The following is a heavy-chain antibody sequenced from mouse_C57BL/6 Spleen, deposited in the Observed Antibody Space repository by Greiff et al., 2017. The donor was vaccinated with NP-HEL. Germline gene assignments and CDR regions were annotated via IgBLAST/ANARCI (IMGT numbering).Heavy chain of an antibody. CDR1: GYTFTSYW. CDR2: IDPSDSYT. V-gene: IGHV1-50*01. J-gene: IGHJ3*01. Sequence: QVQLQQPGAELVKPGASVKLSCKASGYTFTSYWMQWVKQRPGQGLEWIGEIDPSDSYTNYNQKFKGKATLTVDTSSSTAYMQLSSLTSEDSAVYYCARQAPTAQGPLACWGQGTLVTVSA. D-gene: IGHD3-2*02. CDR3: ARQAPTAQGPLAC.